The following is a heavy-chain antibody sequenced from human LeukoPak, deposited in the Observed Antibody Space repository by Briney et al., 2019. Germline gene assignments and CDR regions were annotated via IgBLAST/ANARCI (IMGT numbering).Heavy chain of an antibody. CDR2: IYSGGST. CDR1: GFTVSSNY. V-gene: IGHV3-53*05. Sequence: GGSLRLSCAASGFTVSSNYMSWVRQAPGKGLEWVSVIYSGGSTYYADSVKGRFTISRDNSKNTLYLQMNSLRAEDTAVYHCARDRGDYYDSSDASYYFDYWGQGTLVTVSS. J-gene: IGHJ4*02. D-gene: IGHD3-22*01. CDR3: ARDRGDYYDSSDASYYFDY.